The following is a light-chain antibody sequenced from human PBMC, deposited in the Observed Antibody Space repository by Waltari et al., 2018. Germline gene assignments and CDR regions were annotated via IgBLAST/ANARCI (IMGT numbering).Light chain of an antibody. Sequence: IVLTQSPATLSLSPGERATPSCMASQTVSPYLAWFQQKPGQAPRLLIYDASNRAPGIPARFSGSGSGTDFSLTISSLEPEDFAVYYCLQRSLWPWTFGQGTKVAVK. CDR2: DAS. CDR1: QTVSPY. J-gene: IGKJ1*01. V-gene: IGKV3-11*01. CDR3: LQRSLWPWT.